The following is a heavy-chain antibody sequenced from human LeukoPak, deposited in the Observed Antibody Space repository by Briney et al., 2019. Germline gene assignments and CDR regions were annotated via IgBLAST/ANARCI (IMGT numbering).Heavy chain of an antibody. CDR2: IYYSGIT. V-gene: IGHV4-39*07. J-gene: IGHJ3*02. CDR1: GGSISSSSYY. D-gene: IGHD3-22*01. CDR3: ARGPYSYDSSGAFDI. Sequence: YPSETLSLTCTVSGGSISSSSYYWGWIRQPPGKGLEWIGSIYYSGITYYNPSLKSRVTISVDTSKNQFSLKLSSVTAADTAVYFCARGPYSYDSSGAFDIWGQGTMVTVSS.